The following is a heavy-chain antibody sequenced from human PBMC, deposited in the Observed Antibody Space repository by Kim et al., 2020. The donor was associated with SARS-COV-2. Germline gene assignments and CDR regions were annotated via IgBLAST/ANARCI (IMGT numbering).Heavy chain of an antibody. Sequence: ASVKVSCKTSGHFFTRDSIHWVRQAPGQGLDWMGCIDCGNGNSIYSQKFQGRVTFTTDTSASTAYMELSFLSSEYSAVYYFLGGFYFHYCCLVSLLTLSS. CDR2: IDCGNGNS. J-gene: IGHJ1*01. CDR1: GHFFTRDS. V-gene: IGHV1-3*01. D-gene: IGHD3-16*01. CDR3: LGGFYFHY.